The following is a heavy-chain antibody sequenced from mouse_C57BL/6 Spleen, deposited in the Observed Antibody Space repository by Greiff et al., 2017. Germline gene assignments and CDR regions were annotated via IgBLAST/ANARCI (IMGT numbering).Heavy chain of an antibody. V-gene: IGHV1-76*01. D-gene: IGHD1-1*01. CDR1: GYTFTDYY. CDR2: IYPGSGNT. J-gene: IGHJ2*01. Sequence: QVQLKESGAELVRPGASVKLSCKASGYTFTDYYINWVKQRPGQGLEWIARIYPGSGNTYYNEKFKGKATLTAEKSSSTAYMQLSSLTSEDSAVYFCARSLYYYGSSYYFDYWGQGTTLTVSS. CDR3: ARSLYYYGSSYYFDY.